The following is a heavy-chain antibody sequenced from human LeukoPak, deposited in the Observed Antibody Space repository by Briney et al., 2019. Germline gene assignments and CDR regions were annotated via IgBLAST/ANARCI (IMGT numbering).Heavy chain of an antibody. CDR2: FDPEDGET. CDR3: ATDLYDSSGYGAFDI. D-gene: IGHD3-22*01. J-gene: IGHJ3*02. V-gene: IGHV1-24*01. Sequence: GASVKVSXKVSGYTLTELSMHWVRQAPGKGLEWMGGFDPEDGETIYAQKFQGRVTMTEDTSTDTAYMELSSLRSEDTAVYYCATDLYDSSGYGAFDIWGQGTMVTASS. CDR1: GYTLTELS.